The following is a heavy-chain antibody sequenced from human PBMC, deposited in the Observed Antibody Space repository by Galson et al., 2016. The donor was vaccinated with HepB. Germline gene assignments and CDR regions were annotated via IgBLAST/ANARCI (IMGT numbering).Heavy chain of an antibody. D-gene: IGHD2-2*01. CDR1: GFTFSSYA. CDR2: IDKSSRYI. J-gene: IGHJ4*02. CDR3: ARDSGYCSNFNVQATIDC. V-gene: IGHV3-21*01. Sequence: SLRLSCAASGFTFSSYAMDWVRQAPGKGLEWVSSIDKSSRYIYYADSVKGRFTISSDNARNSLFLQMNSLSAEDTAVYYCARDSGYCSNFNVQATIDCWGQGTLVTVSS.